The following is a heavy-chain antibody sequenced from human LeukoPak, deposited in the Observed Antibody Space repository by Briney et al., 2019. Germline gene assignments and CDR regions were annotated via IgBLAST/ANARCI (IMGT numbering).Heavy chain of an antibody. CDR1: GFTFSSYA. D-gene: IGHD2-15*01. CDR3: AKAKKYCSGGSCYYFDY. Sequence: GGSLRLSCAASGFTFSSYAMSWVRQAPGKGLEWVSAISGSGGSTYYADSVKGRFTISRDNSKSTLYLQMNSLRAEDTAVYYCAKAKKYCSGGSCYYFDYWGQGTLVTVSS. CDR2: ISGSGGST. J-gene: IGHJ4*02. V-gene: IGHV3-23*01.